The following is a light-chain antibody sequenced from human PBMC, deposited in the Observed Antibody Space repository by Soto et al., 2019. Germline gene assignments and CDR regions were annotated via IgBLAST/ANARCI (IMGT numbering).Light chain of an antibody. V-gene: IGKV3-20*01. CDR3: QQYSNART. J-gene: IGKJ1*01. CDR1: QTFTSNF. CDR2: SAF. Sequence: EVVLTQSPGTLSLSPGDRVTLSCRASQTFTSNFVAWYQQKPGQATMLLIYSAFSRATGIPDMFSGSGSGTDFTLTISRLEPEHYAVYYRQQYSNARTFGQGTKVDIK.